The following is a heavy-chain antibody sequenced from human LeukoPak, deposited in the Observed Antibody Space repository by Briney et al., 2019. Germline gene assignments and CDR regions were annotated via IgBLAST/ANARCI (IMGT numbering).Heavy chain of an antibody. CDR3: ARGGDSSSWYGGRAYFDY. CDR2: ICTSGST. J-gene: IGHJ4*02. CDR1: GGSISSYY. D-gene: IGHD6-13*01. Sequence: PSETLSLTCTVSGGSISSYYWSWIRQPAGKGLEWIGRICTSGSTNYNPSLKSRVTMSVDTSKNQFSLKLSSVTAADTAVYYCARGGDSSSWYGGRAYFDYWGQGTLVTVSS. V-gene: IGHV4-4*07.